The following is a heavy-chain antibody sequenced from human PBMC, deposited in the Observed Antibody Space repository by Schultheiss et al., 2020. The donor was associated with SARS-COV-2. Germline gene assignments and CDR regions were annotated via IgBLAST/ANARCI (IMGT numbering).Heavy chain of an antibody. CDR3: ARHLPVGNYATCYYGMDV. D-gene: IGHD4-11*01. CDR2: IYYTGIT. J-gene: IGHJ6*02. V-gene: IGHV4-59*01. Sequence: SQTLSLTCTVSGRSISGYFWTWIRQPPGKGLEQMGNIYYTGITKYSPSLKSRITISVDTSKKQFSLRLGSVTAADTAVYYCARHLPVGNYATCYYGMDVWGQGTTVTVSS. CDR1: GRSISGYF.